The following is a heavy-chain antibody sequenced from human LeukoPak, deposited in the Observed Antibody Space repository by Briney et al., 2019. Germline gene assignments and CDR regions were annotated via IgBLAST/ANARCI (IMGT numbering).Heavy chain of an antibody. CDR1: GYTFTSYG. CDR2: ISAYNGNT. V-gene: IGHV1-18*01. J-gene: IGHJ4*02. Sequence: ASVKVSCKASGYTFTSYGISWVRQAPGQGLEWMGWISAYNGNTNYAQKLQGRVTMTTDTSTSTAYMELRSLRSDDTAVYYCARDHIVVVTASFDYWGQGTLVTVSS. D-gene: IGHD2-21*02. CDR3: ARDHIVVVTASFDY.